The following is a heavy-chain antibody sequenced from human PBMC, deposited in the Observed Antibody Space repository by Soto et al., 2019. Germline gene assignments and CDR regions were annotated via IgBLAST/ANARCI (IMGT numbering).Heavy chain of an antibody. Sequence: LRLSCSASGFTFSSYSMHWVRQAPWKGLEYVSAISSNGGSTYYADSVKGRFTISRDNSKNTLYLQMSSLRAEDTAVYYCVLKEGSYDILTGYYYFDYWGQGTLVTVSS. CDR2: ISSNGGST. J-gene: IGHJ4*02. CDR3: VLKEGSYDILTGYYYFDY. V-gene: IGHV3-64D*06. CDR1: GFTFSSYS. D-gene: IGHD3-9*01.